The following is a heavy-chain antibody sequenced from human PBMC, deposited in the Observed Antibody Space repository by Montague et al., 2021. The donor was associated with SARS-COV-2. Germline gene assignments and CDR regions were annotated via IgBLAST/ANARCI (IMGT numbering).Heavy chain of an antibody. CDR2: IYHSGTP. V-gene: IGHV4-38-2*02. Sequence: SETLSLTCTVSGFSIGSGDYCGWIRQPPAKGLEWIGSIYHSGTPYYNPSLLSRLTMSIDTSTNQFSLMLTSLTAADPAVFFCVREKAGGLRNVFDIWGQGTTVTVSS. CDR3: VREKAGGLRNVFDI. J-gene: IGHJ3*02. CDR1: GFSIGSGDY.